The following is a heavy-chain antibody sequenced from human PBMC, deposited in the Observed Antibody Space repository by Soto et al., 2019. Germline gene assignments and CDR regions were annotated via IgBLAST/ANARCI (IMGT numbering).Heavy chain of an antibody. CDR3: ARDIAAAGNFDY. Sequence: LRLSCAASGFTFSTYAMAWCRQAPGKGLEWVSGVSASGLNTDYADSEKGRFTISRDNSKNTLYLQMNSLRAEDTAVYFCARDIAAAGNFDYWGQGTLVTVSS. CDR1: GFTFSTYA. CDR2: VSASGLNT. J-gene: IGHJ4*02. D-gene: IGHD6-13*01. V-gene: IGHV3-23*01.